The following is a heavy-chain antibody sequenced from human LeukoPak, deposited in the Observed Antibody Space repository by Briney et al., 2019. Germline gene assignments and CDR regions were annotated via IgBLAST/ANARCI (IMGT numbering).Heavy chain of an antibody. V-gene: IGHV3-64*02. J-gene: IGHJ3*02. CDR3: AKDSRGGNSEDAFDI. D-gene: IGHD4-23*01. CDR2: ITANARSK. Sequence: GGSLRLPCAGSGFTFSDYTMHWVRQGPGKGLEYVSAITANARSKYHADSVRGRFTISRDNSKDTLYLQMGSLRPEDTAVYYCAKDSRGGNSEDAFDIWGQGTMVTVSS. CDR1: GFTFSDYT.